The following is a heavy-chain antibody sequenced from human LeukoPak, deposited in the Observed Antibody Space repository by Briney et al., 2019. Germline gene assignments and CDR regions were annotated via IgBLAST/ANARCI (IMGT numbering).Heavy chain of an antibody. D-gene: IGHD4-23*01. V-gene: IGHV3-48*01. CDR3: ATFFYGGNAGGSVGY. J-gene: IGHJ4*02. CDR1: GFTFSSYS. Sequence: GGSLRLSCAASGFTFSSYSMNWVRQAPGKGLEWVSYISRSSGTIYYADPVKGRFTISRDNSKNTVYLQMNSLRAEDTAVYYCATFFYGGNAGGSVGYWGQGTLVTVSS. CDR2: ISRSSGTI.